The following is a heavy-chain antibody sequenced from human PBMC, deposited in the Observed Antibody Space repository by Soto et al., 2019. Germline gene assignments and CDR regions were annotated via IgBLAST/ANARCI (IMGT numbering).Heavy chain of an antibody. CDR3: AREGHSSSMRDDAFDI. J-gene: IGHJ3*02. CDR1: GGTFSSYA. V-gene: IGHV1-69*01. CDR2: IIPIFGTA. D-gene: IGHD6-6*01. Sequence: QVQLVQSGAEVKKPGSSVKVSCTASGGTFSSYAISWVRQAPGQGLEWMGGIIPIFGTANYAQKCQGRVTITADESTSTAYMELSSLRSEDTAVYYCAREGHSSSMRDDAFDIWGQGTMVTVSS.